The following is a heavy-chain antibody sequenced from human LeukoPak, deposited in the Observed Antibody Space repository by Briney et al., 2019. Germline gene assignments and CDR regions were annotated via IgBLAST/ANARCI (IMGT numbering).Heavy chain of an antibody. CDR2: ISGSGGST. CDR3: ARDPGYGGNSGGVDY. V-gene: IGHV3-23*01. Sequence: GGSLRLSCAASGFTFSSYAMSWVRQAPGKGLEWVSAISGSGGSTYYADSVKGRFTISRDNSKNTLYLQMNSLRAEDTAVYYCARDPGYGGNSGGVDYWGQGTLVTVSS. D-gene: IGHD4-23*01. J-gene: IGHJ4*02. CDR1: GFTFSSYA.